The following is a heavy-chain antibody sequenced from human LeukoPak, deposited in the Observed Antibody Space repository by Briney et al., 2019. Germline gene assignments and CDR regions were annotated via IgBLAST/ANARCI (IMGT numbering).Heavy chain of an antibody. V-gene: IGHV3-23*01. J-gene: IGHJ4*02. Sequence: GGSLLLSCAASGFPFISYAMSGVRRAPGKGLEWVSAISGSGGSTYYADSVKGRFTISRDNSKNTLYLQMNSLRAEDTAVYYCASWIDTYDPNYWGQGTLVTVSS. CDR2: ISGSGGST. CDR1: GFPFISYA. CDR3: ASWIDTYDPNY. D-gene: IGHD2-2*03.